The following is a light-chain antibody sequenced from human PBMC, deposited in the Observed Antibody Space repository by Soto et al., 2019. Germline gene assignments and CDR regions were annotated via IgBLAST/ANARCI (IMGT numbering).Light chain of an antibody. Sequence: VMTQAPATLSVSPGERATLSCRASQTINNNVAWYQLKDGQVPRLVIYGASTRATDIPARFSGSGSGTEFTLTISSLQSKDFAVYYCQQYNNWPQTFGQGTKVDIK. CDR1: QTINNN. V-gene: IGKV3-15*01. J-gene: IGKJ1*01. CDR3: QQYNNWPQT. CDR2: GAS.